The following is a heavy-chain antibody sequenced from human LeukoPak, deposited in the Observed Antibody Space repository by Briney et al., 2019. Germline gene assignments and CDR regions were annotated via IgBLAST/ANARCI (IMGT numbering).Heavy chain of an antibody. D-gene: IGHD3-3*01. CDR2: INAHGSQQ. V-gene: IGHV3-7*01. CDR3: AREADYDFWSGYRLDY. CDR1: GFTFSSYG. Sequence: GGSLRLSCAASGFTFSSYGMHWVRQAPGKGPEWVANINAHGSQQYSVDSLKGRFTVSRGNAKKSLYLQMNSLRAEDTAVYYCAREADYDFWSGYRLDYWGQGTLVTVSS. J-gene: IGHJ4*02.